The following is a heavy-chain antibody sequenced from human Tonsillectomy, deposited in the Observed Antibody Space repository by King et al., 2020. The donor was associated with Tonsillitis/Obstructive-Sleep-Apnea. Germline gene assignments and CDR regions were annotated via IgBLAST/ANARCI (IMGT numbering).Heavy chain of an antibody. V-gene: IGHV4-59*08. Sequence: VQLQESGPGLVKPSETLCLTCTVSGDFMSSYYWSWIRQSPGKGLEWIGYVYYSGSANYNPSLKSRVTISVDTSKNQFSLKLSSVTAADTAVYYCARQRGPPRFLEWPLDYWGQGTLVTVPS. CDR2: VYYSGSA. CDR1: GDFMSSYY. J-gene: IGHJ4*02. CDR3: ARQRGPPRFLEWPLDY. D-gene: IGHD3-3*01.